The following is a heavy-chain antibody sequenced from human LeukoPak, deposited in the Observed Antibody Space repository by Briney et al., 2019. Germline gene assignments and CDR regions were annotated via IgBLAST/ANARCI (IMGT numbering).Heavy chain of an antibody. CDR3: ARQMTSTRLFDS. J-gene: IGHJ4*02. Sequence: PGGSLRLSCVASGFIFSEHAFHWVRQSPDKGLEWVALIGSDGTKKYYADSVQGRFTVSRENSKNTLFLQMNPVRADETAVYFCARQMTSTRLFDSWGQGTLVTVSS. V-gene: IGHV3-30*04. CDR2: IGSDGTKK. D-gene: IGHD5/OR15-5a*01. CDR1: GFIFSEHA.